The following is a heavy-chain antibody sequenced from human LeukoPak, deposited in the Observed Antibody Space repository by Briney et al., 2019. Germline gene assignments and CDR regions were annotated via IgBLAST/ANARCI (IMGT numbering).Heavy chain of an antibody. D-gene: IGHD3-22*01. V-gene: IGHV3-30*18. CDR3: AKGNYYDSSGLFDY. Sequence: GGSLRLSCAASGFTFSSYGMHWVRQAPGKGLEWVAVISYDGSNKYYADSVKGRFTISRDNSKNTLYLQMNSLRAEDTAVYYCAKGNYYDSSGLFDYWGQGTLVTVSS. CDR2: ISYDGSNK. CDR1: GFTFSSYG. J-gene: IGHJ4*02.